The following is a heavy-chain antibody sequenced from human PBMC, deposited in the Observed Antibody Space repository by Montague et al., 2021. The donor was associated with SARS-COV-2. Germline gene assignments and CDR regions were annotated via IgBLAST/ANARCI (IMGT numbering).Heavy chain of an antibody. CDR1: GDSINTYY. CDR3: ARQAAGSYFYYGVDV. CDR2: IFYTGST. D-gene: IGHD6-13*01. J-gene: IGHJ6*02. Sequence: SDTLSLTYTVSGDSINTYYWDWIRQPPGKGLEWLGSIFYTGSTNYNPSLKSRVTISLDTSKNQFFLKVTSVTAADTAVYYCARQAAGSYFYYGVDVWGQGTTVTVSS. V-gene: IGHV4-59*07.